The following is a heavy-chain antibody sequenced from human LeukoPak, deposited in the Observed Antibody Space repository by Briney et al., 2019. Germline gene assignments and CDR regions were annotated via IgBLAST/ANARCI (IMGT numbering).Heavy chain of an antibody. Sequence: GGSLRLSCAASGFSFINYAMCWVRQAPGKGLEWVSFVSGDGGSTYYADSVKGRFAISRDNSENTVYLHTSSLRAEDTAVYYCAKDRPGGFGSWGRGTLVTVSS. J-gene: IGHJ4*02. V-gene: IGHV3-23*01. CDR1: GFSFINYA. CDR3: AKDRPGGFGS. CDR2: VSGDGGST. D-gene: IGHD1-14*01.